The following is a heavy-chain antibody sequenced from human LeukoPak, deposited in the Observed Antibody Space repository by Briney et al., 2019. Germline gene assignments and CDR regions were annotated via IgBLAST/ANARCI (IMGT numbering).Heavy chain of an antibody. D-gene: IGHD3-10*01. J-gene: IGHJ6*03. V-gene: IGHV3-23*01. CDR3: AKDVVRGYYYYYYMDV. CDR1: GFTFSSYA. CDR2: ISGSGGST. Sequence: GGSLRLSCAASGFTFSSYAMSWVRQAPGKGLEWVSAISGSGGSTHYADSVKGRFTISRDNSKNTLYLQMNSLRAEDTAVYYCAKDVVRGYYYYYYMDVWGKGTTVTVSS.